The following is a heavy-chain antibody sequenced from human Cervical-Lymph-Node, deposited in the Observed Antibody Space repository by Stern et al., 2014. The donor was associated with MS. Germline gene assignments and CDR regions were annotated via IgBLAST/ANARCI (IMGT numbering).Heavy chain of an antibody. CDR1: GYTFTSYY. CDR2: INPSGGST. J-gene: IGHJ6*02. D-gene: IGHD6-19*01. V-gene: IGHV1-46*01. Sequence: QVQLVQSGAEVKTPGASVKLSCKASGYTFTSYYMHWVRQSPGQGLEGMGIINPSGGSTSYAQKFQGRVTMTRDTSTSTVYMELSSLRSEDTAVYYCAREVAGHRLGMMDVWGQGTSVTVSS. CDR3: AREVAGHRLGMMDV.